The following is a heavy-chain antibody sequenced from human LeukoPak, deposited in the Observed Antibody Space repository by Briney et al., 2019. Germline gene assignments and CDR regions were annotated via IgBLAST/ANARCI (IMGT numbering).Heavy chain of an antibody. D-gene: IGHD3-22*01. CDR2: ISGSDDDT. CDR3: VKDGSDYYYDSRGYYYYYYGMDV. CDR1: GFTFSNYA. J-gene: IGHJ6*02. Sequence: GGSLRLSCAASGFTFSNYAMSWVRQAPGEGLEWVSGISGSDDDTYDADSVKGRFTISRDNSKNTLYLQMNNLRVEDTAVYYCVKDGSDYYYDSRGYYYYYYGMDVWGQGTTVTVSS. V-gene: IGHV3-23*01.